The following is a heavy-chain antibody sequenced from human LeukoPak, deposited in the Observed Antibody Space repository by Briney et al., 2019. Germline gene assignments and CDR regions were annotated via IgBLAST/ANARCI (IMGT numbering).Heavy chain of an antibody. CDR1: GYSFTSYW. CDR2: IYPGDSDT. CDR3: ARHRSVGATRNYYGMDV. D-gene: IGHD1-26*01. V-gene: IGHV5-51*01. J-gene: IGHJ6*02. Sequence: GESLKISCKGSGYSFTSYWIGWVRQMLGKGLEWMGIIYPGDSDTRYSPSFQGQVTISADKSISTAYLQWSSLKASDTAMYYCARHRSVGATRNYYGMDVWGQGTTVTVSS.